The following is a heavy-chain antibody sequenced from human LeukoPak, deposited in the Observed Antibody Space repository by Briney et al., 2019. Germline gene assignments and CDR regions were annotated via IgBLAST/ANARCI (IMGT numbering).Heavy chain of an antibody. CDR1: GYTFTSYD. V-gene: IGHV1-8*03. Sequence: GASVKVSCKASGYTFTSYDINWVRQATGQGLEWMGWMNPNSGNTGYAQKFQGRVAITRNTSISTAYMGLSSLRSEGTAVYYCARGYSGSYYYFDYWGQGTLVTVSS. CDR2: MNPNSGNT. CDR3: ARGYSGSYYYFDY. D-gene: IGHD1-26*01. J-gene: IGHJ4*02.